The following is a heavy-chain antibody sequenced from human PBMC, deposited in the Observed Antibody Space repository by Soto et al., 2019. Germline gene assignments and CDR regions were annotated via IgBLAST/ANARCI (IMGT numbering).Heavy chain of an antibody. CDR1: GYTFTNYG. V-gene: IGHV1-3*01. D-gene: IGHD6-19*01. CDR3: ARSGYSSGWYHWYFDF. J-gene: IGHJ2*01. Sequence: ASVKVSCKASGYTFTNYGIHWVRQAPGQRLEWMGWINSGNGNTKYSQKLQGRVTINRDTSAGTAYMELSSLRSEDTAVYYCARSGYSSGWYHWYFDFWGRGTLVTVSS. CDR2: INSGNGNT.